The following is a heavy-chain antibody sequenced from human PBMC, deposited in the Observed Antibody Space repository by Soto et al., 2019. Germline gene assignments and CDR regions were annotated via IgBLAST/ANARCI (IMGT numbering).Heavy chain of an antibody. J-gene: IGHJ4*02. V-gene: IGHV4-59*13. D-gene: IGHD3-3*01. CDR3: ARSYYDFWSGYFPN. CDR2: IYYSGST. Sequence: PSETLSLTCTVSGGSISSYYWSWIRQPPGKGLEWIGYIYYSGSTNYNPSLKSRVTISVDTSKNQFSLKLSSVTAEDTVVYYCARSYYDFWSGYFPNWGQGTLVTVSS. CDR1: GGSISSYY.